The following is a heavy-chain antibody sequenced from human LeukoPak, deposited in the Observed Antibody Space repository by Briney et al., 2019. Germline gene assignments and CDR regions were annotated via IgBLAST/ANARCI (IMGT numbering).Heavy chain of an antibody. Sequence: GRSLRLSCAASGFTFSSYAMHWVRQAPGKGLEWVAIISNDGSETYYVDSVRGRFTISRDNSKNMLYLQMNSLRAEDTAVYYCAKSWDTVTRGRTYFDYWGQGTLVTASS. CDR3: AKSWDTVTRGRTYFDY. V-gene: IGHV3-30*18. CDR2: ISNDGSET. J-gene: IGHJ4*02. D-gene: IGHD4-17*01. CDR1: GFTFSSYA.